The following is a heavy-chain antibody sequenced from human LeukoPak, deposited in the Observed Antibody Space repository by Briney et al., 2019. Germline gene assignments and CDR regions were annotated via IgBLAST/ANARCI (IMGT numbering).Heavy chain of an antibody. J-gene: IGHJ6*02. CDR3: AKDLTPAWGIFGMDV. Sequence: GGSLRLSCAASGFTFSSSAMSWVRQAPGKGLEWVSAISNNGGYTYYADSVQGRFTISRDNSKSTLCLQMNSLRAEDTAVYYCAKDLTPAWGIFGMDVWGQGTTVTVSS. CDR2: ISNNGGYT. CDR1: GFTFSSSA. D-gene: IGHD3-16*01. V-gene: IGHV3-23*01.